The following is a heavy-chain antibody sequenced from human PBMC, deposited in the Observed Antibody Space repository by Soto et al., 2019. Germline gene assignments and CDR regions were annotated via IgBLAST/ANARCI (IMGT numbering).Heavy chain of an antibody. V-gene: IGHV3-73*02. D-gene: IGHD3-9*01. Sequence: EVQLVESGGGLVQPGGSLKLSCTASGFIFSDFAMHWVRQASGKGLEWVGRIRSKVNNYATAYTTSMNGRFTISRDDSKNTTYLQVSSLKTEDTAVYYCARPYYYILTGNDGYYGLDVWGQGTTVTVSS. CDR2: IRSKVNNYAT. J-gene: IGHJ6*02. CDR1: GFIFSDFA. CDR3: ARPYYYILTGNDGYYGLDV.